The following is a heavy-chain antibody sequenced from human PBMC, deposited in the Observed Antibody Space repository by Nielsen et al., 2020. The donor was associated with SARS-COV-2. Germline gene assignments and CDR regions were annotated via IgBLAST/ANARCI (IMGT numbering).Heavy chain of an antibody. Sequence: WIRQPPGKGLEWVANIKQDGSEKYYVDSVKGRFTISRDNAKNSLYLQMNSLRAEDTAVYYCARDQLYYDSSGYLDHFDYWGQGTLVTVSS. D-gene: IGHD3-22*01. CDR3: ARDQLYYDSSGYLDHFDY. J-gene: IGHJ4*02. CDR2: IKQDGSEK. V-gene: IGHV3-7*03.